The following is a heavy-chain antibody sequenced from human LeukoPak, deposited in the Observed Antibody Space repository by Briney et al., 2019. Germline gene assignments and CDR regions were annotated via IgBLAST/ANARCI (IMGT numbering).Heavy chain of an antibody. J-gene: IGHJ5*02. CDR1: GFTFSSYA. CDR3: ARGPDDSSGYALLNNWFDP. D-gene: IGHD3-22*01. Sequence: GRSLRLSCAASGFTFSSYAMHWVRQAPGKGLEWVAVISYDGSNKYYADSVKGRFTISRDNSKNTLYLQMNSLRAEDMAVYYCARGPDDSSGYALLNNWFDPWGQGTLVTVSS. V-gene: IGHV3-30*01. CDR2: ISYDGSNK.